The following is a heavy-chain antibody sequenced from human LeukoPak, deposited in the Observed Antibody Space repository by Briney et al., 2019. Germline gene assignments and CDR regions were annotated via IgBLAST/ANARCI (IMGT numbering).Heavy chain of an antibody. V-gene: IGHV3-48*01. CDR2: ISSNSATT. Sequence: GGSLRLSCAASGLTFSRDSMNWLRQAPGKGLEWISYISSNSATTHYADSVQGRFTMSRDNTHNSLYLQMNSLRAEDTAVYYCAKVLRYFDWFVFDYWGQGTLVTVSS. J-gene: IGHJ4*02. CDR3: AKVLRYFDWFVFDY. D-gene: IGHD3-9*01. CDR1: GLTFSRDS.